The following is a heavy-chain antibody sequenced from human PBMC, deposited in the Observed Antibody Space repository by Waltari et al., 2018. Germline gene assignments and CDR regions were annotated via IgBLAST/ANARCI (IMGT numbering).Heavy chain of an antibody. J-gene: IGHJ5*02. V-gene: IGHV3-30*02. CDR1: GFNFNNQG. Sequence: QAQLVASGGGVVQPGGSLRISCAASGFNFNNQGRNWVRQAPGKGPEWVAFIEYDGYNKHYADSVKGRFTISRDNSKNTLYLQLSGLSREDTAVYSCAKGPDSSHYFSNWLDPWGQGTLVTVSS. CDR2: IEYDGYNK. CDR3: AKGPDSSHYFSNWLDP. D-gene: IGHD3-22*01.